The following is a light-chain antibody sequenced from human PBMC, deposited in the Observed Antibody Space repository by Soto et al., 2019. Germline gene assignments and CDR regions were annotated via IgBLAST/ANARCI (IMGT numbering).Light chain of an antibody. V-gene: IGLV2-18*02. CDR2: DVI. CDR1: SSDVGDYEH. CDR3: SSYTSSSTGV. Sequence: QSVLTQPPSVSGSPGQSVTIYCTVTSSDVGDYEHVSWYQLAPGTAPKLLISDVINRPSGVSNRFSGSKSGNTASLTISGLQAEDEADYYCSSYTSSSTGVFGGGTKVTVL. J-gene: IGLJ2*01.